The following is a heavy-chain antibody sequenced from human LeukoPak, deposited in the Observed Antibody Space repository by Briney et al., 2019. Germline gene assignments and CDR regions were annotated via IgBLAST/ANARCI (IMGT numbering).Heavy chain of an antibody. CDR3: ARGCYDSGTYSGYFQH. CDR2: IYYSGST. D-gene: IGHD3-10*01. CDR1: GGSINDYY. V-gene: IGHV4-59*01. Sequence: NASETLSLTCTVSGGSINDYYWNWIRQPPGKGLEWIGYIYYSGSTNYNPSLKSRVTISVDTSKTRFSLRLSSVTAADTAVYYCARGCYDSGTYSGYFQHWGQGTLVTVSS. J-gene: IGHJ1*01.